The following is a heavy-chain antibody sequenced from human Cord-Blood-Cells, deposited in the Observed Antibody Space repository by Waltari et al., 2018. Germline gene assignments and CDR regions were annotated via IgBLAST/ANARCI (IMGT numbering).Heavy chain of an antibody. CDR2: IIPIFGTA. D-gene: IGHD3-10*01. CDR1: GGTVSSYA. Sequence: QVQLVQSGAEVKKPGSSVKVSCKASGGTVSSYAISWVRQAPRQGLEWMGGIIPIFGTANYAQKFQGRVTITADESTSTAYMELSSLRSEDTAVYYCARVPLNIYGSGSYFDYWGQGTLVTVSS. V-gene: IGHV1-69*01. CDR3: ARVPLNIYGSGSYFDY. J-gene: IGHJ4*02.